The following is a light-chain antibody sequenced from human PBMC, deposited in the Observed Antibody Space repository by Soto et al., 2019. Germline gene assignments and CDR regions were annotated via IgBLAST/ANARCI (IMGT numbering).Light chain of an antibody. Sequence: EIVLTQSPATLYWSSGERATLSCRASQNVSTYLAWYQQKPGQAPRLLIYDASNRAAGIPARFSGSGSGTDFTLTISSLEPEDFAVYYCQQRTNWLTFGPGTKVDIK. CDR2: DAS. CDR1: QNVSTY. V-gene: IGKV3-11*01. J-gene: IGKJ3*01. CDR3: QQRTNWLT.